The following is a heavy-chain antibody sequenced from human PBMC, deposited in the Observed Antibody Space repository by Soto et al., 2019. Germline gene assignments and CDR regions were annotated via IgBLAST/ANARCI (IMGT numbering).Heavy chain of an antibody. D-gene: IGHD1-26*01. Sequence: QVQLVQSGAEVKKPGASVKVSCKASGYTFTSYGISWVRQAPGQGLEWMGWISAYNGNTNYAQKLQGRVTMTTDTSTTTAYMELRGLRSDDTAVYYCARVTEQFGAGSYDAFDIWGQGTVVTVSS. CDR2: ISAYNGNT. J-gene: IGHJ3*02. CDR1: GYTFTSYG. CDR3: ARVTEQFGAGSYDAFDI. V-gene: IGHV1-18*01.